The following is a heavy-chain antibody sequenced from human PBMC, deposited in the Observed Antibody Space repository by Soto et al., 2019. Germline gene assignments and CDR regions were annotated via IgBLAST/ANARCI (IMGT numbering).Heavy chain of an antibody. CDR2: IYYSGST. D-gene: IGHD3-22*01. CDR1: GASISSGGHY. J-gene: IGHJ5*02. Sequence: QVQLQESGPGLVKPSQTLSLTCTVSGASISSGGHYWSWIRQHPVKGLEWIGYIYYSGSTYYNSSLNSRVIISVDTSKTQASLKLNSVTAADTAVYYFAREIVVSARWFDPLGQGTLVTVSS. V-gene: IGHV4-31*03. CDR3: AREIVVSARWFDP.